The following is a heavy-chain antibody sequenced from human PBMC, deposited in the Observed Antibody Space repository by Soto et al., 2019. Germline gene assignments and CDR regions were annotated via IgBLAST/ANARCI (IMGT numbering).Heavy chain of an antibody. Sequence: SVKVSCKASGGTFSSYAISWVRQAPGQGLEWMGGIIPIFGTANYAQKFQGRVTITADESTSTAYMELSSLRSEDTAVYYCARYYYYGSGSYPPDNWFDPWGQGT. CDR2: IIPIFGTA. J-gene: IGHJ5*02. V-gene: IGHV1-69*13. CDR1: GGTFSSYA. D-gene: IGHD3-10*01. CDR3: ARYYYYGSGSYPPDNWFDP.